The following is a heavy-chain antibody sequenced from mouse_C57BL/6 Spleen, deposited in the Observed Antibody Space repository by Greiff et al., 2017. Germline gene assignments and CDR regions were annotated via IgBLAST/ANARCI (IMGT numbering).Heavy chain of an antibody. Sequence: EVQGVESGGGLVKPGGSLKLSCAASGFTFSSYAMSWVRQTPEKRLEWVATISDGGSYTYYPDNVKGRFTISRDNAKNNLYLQMSHLKSEDTAMYYCARGGDYDDHAWFAYGGQGTLVTVSA. V-gene: IGHV5-4*01. CDR1: GFTFSSYA. J-gene: IGHJ3*01. D-gene: IGHD2-4*01. CDR2: ISDGGSYT. CDR3: ARGGDYDDHAWFAY.